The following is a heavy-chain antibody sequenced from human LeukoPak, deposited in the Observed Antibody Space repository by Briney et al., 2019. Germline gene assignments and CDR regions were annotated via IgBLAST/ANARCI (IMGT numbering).Heavy chain of an antibody. Sequence: GGSLRLSCAASGFTFSSYAMSWVRQAPGKGLEWVSAISGSGGSTYYADSVKGRFTISRANSKNTLYLQMSSLRAEDTAVYYCAKAVDYCTNGVCYFDYWGQGTLVTVSS. CDR1: GFTFSSYA. V-gene: IGHV3-23*01. CDR2: ISGSGGST. CDR3: AKAVDYCTNGVCYFDY. J-gene: IGHJ4*02. D-gene: IGHD2-8*01.